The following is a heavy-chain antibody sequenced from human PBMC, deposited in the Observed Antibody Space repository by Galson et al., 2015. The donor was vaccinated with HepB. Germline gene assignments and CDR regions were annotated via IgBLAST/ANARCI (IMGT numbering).Heavy chain of an antibody. J-gene: IGHJ4*02. CDR1: GFTFSNYA. D-gene: IGHD5-18*01. Sequence: SLRLSCAASGFTFSNYAMSWVRQAPGKGLEWVSVISGSDVSTYYADSVKGRFTISRDNSKNTLYVQMNSLRAEDTAVYYCAKRGFSYGLTSGSYDFWGQGTLVTVSS. CDR2: ISGSDVST. CDR3: AKRGFSYGLTSGSYDF. V-gene: IGHV3-23*01.